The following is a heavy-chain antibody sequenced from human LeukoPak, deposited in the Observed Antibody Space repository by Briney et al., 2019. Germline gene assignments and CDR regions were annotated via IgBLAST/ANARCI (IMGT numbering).Heavy chain of an antibody. CDR1: GFTFDDYA. J-gene: IGHJ4*02. Sequence: GGSLRLSCAASGFTFDDYAMHWVRQAPGKGLEWVSGISWNSGSIGYADSVTGRFTISRDNAKNSLYPQMNSLRAEDTALYYCAKDTDVYDILTGYFDYWGQGTLVTVSS. CDR3: AKDTDVYDILTGYFDY. CDR2: ISWNSGSI. V-gene: IGHV3-9*01. D-gene: IGHD3-9*01.